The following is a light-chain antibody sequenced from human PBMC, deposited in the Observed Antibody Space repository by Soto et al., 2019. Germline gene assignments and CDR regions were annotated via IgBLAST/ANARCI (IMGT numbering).Light chain of an antibody. CDR1: QSVDTT. CDR2: GAS. J-gene: IGKJ1*01. CDR3: QQYNNWPQT. V-gene: IGKV3-15*01. Sequence: ETVMTQSPATLSVSPGERATLSCRASQSVDTTLAWYQQKPGQAPRLVIYGASSRATGIPARFSGSGSGTEFTLTISSLQSEDFAVYYCQQYNNWPQTFGQGTKVEIK.